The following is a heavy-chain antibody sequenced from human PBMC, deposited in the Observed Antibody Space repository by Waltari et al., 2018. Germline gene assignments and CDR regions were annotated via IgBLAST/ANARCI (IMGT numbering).Heavy chain of an antibody. CDR2: IWYDGSNK. J-gene: IGHJ4*02. CDR3: AKNGDSLLDY. V-gene: IGHV3-33*06. D-gene: IGHD4-17*01. Sequence: CPASGFTFSSYGMHWVRQAPGEGLEWVAVIWYDGSNKYYADSVKGRFTISRDNSKNTLYLQMNSLRAEDTAVYYCAKNGDSLLDYWGQGTLVTVSS. CDR1: GFTFSSYG.